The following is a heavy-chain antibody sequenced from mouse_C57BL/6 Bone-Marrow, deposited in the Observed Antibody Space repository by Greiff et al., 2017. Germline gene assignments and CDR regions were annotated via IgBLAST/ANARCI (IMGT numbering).Heavy chain of an antibody. V-gene: IGHV14-4*01. Sequence: EVQLQESGAELVRPGASVKLSCTASGFNIKDDYMHWVKQRPEQGLEWIGWIDPENGDTEYASKFQGKATITADTSSNTAYLQLSSLTSEDTAVYYCTMRRWSPFAYWGQGTLVTVSA. CDR3: TMRRWSPFAY. CDR2: IDPENGDT. D-gene: IGHD2-3*01. J-gene: IGHJ3*01. CDR1: GFNIKDDY.